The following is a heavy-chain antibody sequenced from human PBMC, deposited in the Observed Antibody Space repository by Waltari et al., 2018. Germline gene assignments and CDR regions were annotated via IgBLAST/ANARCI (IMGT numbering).Heavy chain of an antibody. CDR1: GDSVRSSYL. V-gene: IGHV4-4*02. CDR2: VHGSGRT. CDR3: ARDRGRGLYLDT. Sequence: QLQLQESGPGLVKPSGTVSLSCAVSGDSVRSSYLWNWVRQSPQRGLEWIGQVHGSGRTNYNPSFASRVTVSLDTSKNLFSLKVTSATAADTAVYYCARDRGRGLYLDTWGPGTLVTVSP. D-gene: IGHD2-15*01. J-gene: IGHJ5*02.